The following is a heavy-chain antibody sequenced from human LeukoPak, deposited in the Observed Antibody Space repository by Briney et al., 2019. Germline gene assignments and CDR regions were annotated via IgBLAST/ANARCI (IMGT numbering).Heavy chain of an antibody. CDR2: ISSSSSYI. J-gene: IGHJ4*02. D-gene: IGHD6-6*01. V-gene: IGHV3-21*01. CDR1: GFTFSSYS. Sequence: GGSLRLSCAASGFTFSSYSMNWVRQAPGKGLEWVSSISSSSSYIYYADSVKGRFTISRENAKNSLYLQMNSLRAEDTAVYYCARVYSSSDSLRFDYWGQGTLVTVSS. CDR3: ARVYSSSDSLRFDY.